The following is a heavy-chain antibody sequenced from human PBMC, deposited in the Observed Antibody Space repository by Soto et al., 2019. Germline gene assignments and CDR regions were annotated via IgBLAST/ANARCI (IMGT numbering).Heavy chain of an antibody. V-gene: IGHV4-59*08. Sequence: SQTLSLACPVSGGSITSYSSSWIRQPPGKGLEWIGYIYYSGSTNYNPSLKSRVTISVDTSKNQFSLKLSSVTAADSSVYYWAGCYGRGFDYWGQGTLVTVSS. J-gene: IGHJ4*02. CDR1: GGSITSYS. D-gene: IGHD2-15*01. CDR2: IYYSGST. CDR3: AGCYGRGFDY.